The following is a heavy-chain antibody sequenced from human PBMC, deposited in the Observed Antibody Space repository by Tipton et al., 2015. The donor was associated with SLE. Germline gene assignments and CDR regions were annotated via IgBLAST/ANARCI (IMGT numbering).Heavy chain of an antibody. CDR3: AGTSSSGWYVIDY. D-gene: IGHD6-19*01. CDR1: GGSISSSSYY. J-gene: IGHJ4*02. V-gene: IGHV4-39*01. CDR2: IHYSGST. Sequence: TLSLTCKVSGGSISSSSYYWGWIRQPPGKGLEWIGSIHYSGSTSYNSSLESRITISIDTSKSQFSLKLSSVTASDMAEYYCAGTSSSGWYVIDYWGQGTLVTVSS.